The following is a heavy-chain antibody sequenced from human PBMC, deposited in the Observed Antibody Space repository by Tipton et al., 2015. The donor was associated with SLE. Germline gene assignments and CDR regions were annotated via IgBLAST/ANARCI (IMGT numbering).Heavy chain of an antibody. CDR3: ARGKEHQLVPVVGGFDL. D-gene: IGHD6-13*01. Sequence: TLSLTCAVYGGSFSGYYWSWIRQPPGKGLEWIGESHQSGTTNYHPSFKSRVTISVDTSKNQFSLRLSSVTAADTAVYYCARGKEHQLVPVVGGFDLWGRGTLVTVSS. CDR1: GGSFSGYY. J-gene: IGHJ2*01. CDR2: SHQSGTT. V-gene: IGHV4-34*01.